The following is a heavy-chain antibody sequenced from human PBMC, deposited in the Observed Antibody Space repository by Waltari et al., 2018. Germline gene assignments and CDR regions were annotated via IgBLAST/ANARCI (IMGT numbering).Heavy chain of an antibody. CDR2: ISGSGGST. Sequence: EVQLLESGGGLVQPGGSLRLSCAASGFPFSSYAMSWVRQAPGKGLEWVSAISGSGGSTYYADSVKGRFTISRDNSKNTLYLQMNSLRAEDTAVYYCAKDTCSGGSCYDYWGQGTLVTVSS. J-gene: IGHJ4*02. CDR1: GFPFSSYA. CDR3: AKDTCSGGSCYDY. V-gene: IGHV3-23*01. D-gene: IGHD2-15*01.